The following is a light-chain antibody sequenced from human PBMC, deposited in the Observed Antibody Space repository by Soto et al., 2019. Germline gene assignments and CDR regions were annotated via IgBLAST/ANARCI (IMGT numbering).Light chain of an antibody. CDR3: KQYGSSFRYT. Sequence: EIMLTQSPGTLSLSPGERATLSCRASQSVNGNYLTWYQQKPGQAPRLLIYGASTRATGTPDRFSGSGSGTFFTLTISRLELKVFAVYYVKQYGSSFRYTFGQGTKLEIK. V-gene: IGKV3-20*01. CDR1: QSVNGNY. CDR2: GAS. J-gene: IGKJ2*01.